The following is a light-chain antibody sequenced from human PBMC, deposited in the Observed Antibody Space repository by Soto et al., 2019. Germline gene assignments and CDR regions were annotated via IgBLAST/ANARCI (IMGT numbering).Light chain of an antibody. Sequence: DIVMTQSPLSLPVTPGEPASISCRSSQSLLHSNGYNYLDWYLQKPGQSPQLLIYLGSNRASGVXDXXSGSGSGTDFTLKISRVEAEDVGVYYCMQALQTPATFGPGTKVDIK. CDR3: MQALQTPAT. CDR1: QSLLHSNGYNY. J-gene: IGKJ3*01. V-gene: IGKV2-28*01. CDR2: LGS.